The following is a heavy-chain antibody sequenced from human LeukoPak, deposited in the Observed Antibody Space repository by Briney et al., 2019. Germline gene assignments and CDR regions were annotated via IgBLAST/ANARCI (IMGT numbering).Heavy chain of an antibody. J-gene: IGHJ4*02. Sequence: GGSLRLSCAASGITAKDNYMSWVRQAPGKGLEWVSIVFSGGSTYYADSVQGRFTISRDFSKNTLYLQMSSLRAEDTAVYYCARDWTAMPGTHFDYWGQGTLVTVSS. CDR3: ARDWTAMPGTHFDY. CDR2: VFSGGST. CDR1: GITAKDNY. V-gene: IGHV3-66*01. D-gene: IGHD6-19*01.